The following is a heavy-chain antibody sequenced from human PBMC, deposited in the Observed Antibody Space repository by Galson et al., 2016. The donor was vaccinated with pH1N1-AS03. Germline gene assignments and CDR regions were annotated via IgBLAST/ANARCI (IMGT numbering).Heavy chain of an antibody. CDR3: ARGDSGATATITNFDY. Sequence: SGFTFTDYYIHWIRQVPGQGLEWVGRINSKSGATKYVQKFEGRATMTRDTSISTAFLELTSLHSDDTAVYFCARGDSGATATITNFDYWGQGTLVTVSS. CDR1: GFTFTDYY. V-gene: IGHV1-2*06. J-gene: IGHJ4*02. D-gene: IGHD5-24*01. CDR2: INSKSGAT.